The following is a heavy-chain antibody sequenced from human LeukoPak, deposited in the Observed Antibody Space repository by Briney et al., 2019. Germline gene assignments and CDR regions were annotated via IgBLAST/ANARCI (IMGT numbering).Heavy chain of an antibody. Sequence: ASVKVSCKASGYTFTSYYLHWVRQAPGQGPEWMGWINPISGGTNYAQKFQGRVTMTRDTSIGTAYMELSRLRSDDTAEYYCARALYYDSSGYYSSSYYYFQHWGQGTLVTVSS. CDR2: INPISGGT. D-gene: IGHD3-22*01. V-gene: IGHV1-2*02. J-gene: IGHJ1*01. CDR1: GYTFTSYY. CDR3: ARALYYDSSGYYSSSYYYFQH.